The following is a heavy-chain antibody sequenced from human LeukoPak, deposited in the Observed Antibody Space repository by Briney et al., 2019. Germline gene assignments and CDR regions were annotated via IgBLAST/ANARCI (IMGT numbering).Heavy chain of an antibody. CDR3: ARGNDIAGVYYYYGMDV. CDR2: MNPNSGNT. V-gene: IGHV1-8*01. CDR1: GYTFTSYD. J-gene: IGHJ6*02. D-gene: IGHD3-9*01. Sequence: ASVKVSCKASGYTFTSYDINWVRQATGQGLEWMGWMNPNSGNTGYAQKFQGRVTMTRNTSISTAYMELSSLRSEDTAVYYCARGNDIAGVYYYYGMDVWGQGTTVTVSS.